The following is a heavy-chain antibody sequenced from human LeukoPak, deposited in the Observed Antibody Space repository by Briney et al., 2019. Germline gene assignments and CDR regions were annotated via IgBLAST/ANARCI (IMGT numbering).Heavy chain of an antibody. CDR3: ARECGYSYGCYFDY. CDR1: GFTFSSYE. J-gene: IGHJ4*02. V-gene: IGHV3-48*03. Sequence: PGGSLRLSCAASGFTFSSYEMNWVRQAPGKGLEWVSYISSSGSTIYYADSVKGRFTISRDNAKNSLYLQMNSLRAEDTAVYYCARECGYSYGCYFDYWGQGTLVTVSS. D-gene: IGHD5-18*01. CDR2: ISSSGSTI.